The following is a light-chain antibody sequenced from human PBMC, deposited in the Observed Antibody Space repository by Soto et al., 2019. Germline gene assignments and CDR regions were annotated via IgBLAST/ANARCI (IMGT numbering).Light chain of an antibody. CDR1: QSVRNSY. CDR2: GAS. CDR3: QQYGSSPYT. J-gene: IGKJ2*01. V-gene: IGKV3-20*01. Sequence: EILLTQSPGTLSLSPGERATLSCRASQSVRNSYLAWYQQKPGQAPRLLIYGASGRATGIPDRFSGSGSGTDFTLTISGLEPEDFAVYYCQQYGSSPYTFRQGTKLEI.